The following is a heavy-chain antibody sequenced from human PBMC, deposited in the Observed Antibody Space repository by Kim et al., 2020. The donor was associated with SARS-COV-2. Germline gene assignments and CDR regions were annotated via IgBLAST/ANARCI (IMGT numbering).Heavy chain of an antibody. CDR3: AKDVGCSSTSCYLFLGWFDP. CDR2: ISGSGGST. CDR1: GFTFSSYA. J-gene: IGHJ5*02. V-gene: IGHV3-23*01. Sequence: GGSLRLSCAASGFTFSSYAMSWVRQAPGKGLEWVSAISGSGGSTYYADSVKGRFTISRDNSKNTLYLQMNSLRAEDTAVYYCAKDVGCSSTSCYLFLGWFDPWGQGTLVTVSS. D-gene: IGHD2-2*01.